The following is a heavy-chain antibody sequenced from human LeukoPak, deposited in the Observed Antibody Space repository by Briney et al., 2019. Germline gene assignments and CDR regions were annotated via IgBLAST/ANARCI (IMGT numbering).Heavy chain of an antibody. CDR1: EFTFSNYG. CDR2: IRYDGTNK. D-gene: IGHD5-18*01. CDR3: ARGWNSPSRYGSRGGFDY. Sequence: GGSLRLSCAASEFTFSNYGMHWVRQAPGKGLEWVAFIRYDGTNKYYADSVKGRFTISRDNAKNSLYLQMNSLRAEDTAVYYCARGWNSPSRYGSRGGFDYWGQGTLVTVSS. J-gene: IGHJ4*02. V-gene: IGHV3-30*02.